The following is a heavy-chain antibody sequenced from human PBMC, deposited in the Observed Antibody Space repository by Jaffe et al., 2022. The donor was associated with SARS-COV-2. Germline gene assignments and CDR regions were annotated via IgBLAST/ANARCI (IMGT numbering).Heavy chain of an antibody. D-gene: IGHD2-15*01. J-gene: IGHJ4*02. CDR2: ISYDGSNK. Sequence: QVQLVESGGGVVQPGRSLRLSCAASGFTFSSYGMHWVRQAPGKGLEWVAVISYDGSNKYYADSVKGRFTISRDNSKNTLYLQMNSLRAEDTAVYYCAKPHSAVYCSGGSCYSPPYFDYWGQGTLVTVSS. CDR3: AKPHSAVYCSGGSCYSPPYFDY. V-gene: IGHV3-30*18. CDR1: GFTFSSYG.